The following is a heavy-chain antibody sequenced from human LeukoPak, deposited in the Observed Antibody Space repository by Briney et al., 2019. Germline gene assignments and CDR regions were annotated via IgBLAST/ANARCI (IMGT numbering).Heavy chain of an antibody. CDR3: ARVTMVATIDY. Sequence: ESGPALVNPTQPLTLTCTFSGFSLSTSGMRVSWIRQPPEQALEWLARIDWDDDKFYSTSLKTRLTISKDTSKNQVVLTMTNMDPVDTATYYCARVTMVATIDYWGQGTLATVSS. CDR1: GFSLSTSGMR. CDR2: IDWDDDK. V-gene: IGHV2-70*04. J-gene: IGHJ4*02. D-gene: IGHD4/OR15-4a*01.